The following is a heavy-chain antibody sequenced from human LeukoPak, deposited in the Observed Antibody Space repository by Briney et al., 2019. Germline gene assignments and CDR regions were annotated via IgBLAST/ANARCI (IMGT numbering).Heavy chain of an antibody. CDR2: INTNTGNP. CDR1: GYTFTSYA. D-gene: IGHD6-13*01. V-gene: IGHV7-4-1*02. J-gene: IGHJ2*01. Sequence: ASVKVSCKASGYTFTSYAMNWVRQAPGQGLEWMGWINTNTGNPTYAQDFTGRFVLSLDTSVSTAYLQISSLKAEDTAVYYCARDYGEQPDPFDLWGRGTLVTVSS. CDR3: ARDYGEQPDPFDL.